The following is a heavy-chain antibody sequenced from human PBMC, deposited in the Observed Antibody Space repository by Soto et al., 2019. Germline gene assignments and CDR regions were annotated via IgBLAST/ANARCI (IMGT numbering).Heavy chain of an antibody. CDR3: ASYSGSWYGHYFDY. CDR1: GGAISSGGYY. D-gene: IGHD6-13*01. Sequence: SETLSLTCTVSGGAISSGGYYWSWIRQHPGKGLEWIGYIYDSGSTYYNPSLKSRVTISVDTSKNQVSLQLSSVTAGDTAVYYCASYSGSWYGHYFDYWGQGTVVTVSS. V-gene: IGHV4-31*03. CDR2: IYDSGST. J-gene: IGHJ4*02.